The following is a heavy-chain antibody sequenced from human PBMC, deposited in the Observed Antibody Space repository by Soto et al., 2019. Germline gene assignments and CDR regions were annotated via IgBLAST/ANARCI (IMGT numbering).Heavy chain of an antibody. D-gene: IGHD5-18*01. V-gene: IGHV5-51*01. J-gene: IGHJ6*02. CDR2: IYPGDSDT. Sequence: PGESLKISCKGSGYTFTNYWIGWVRQMPGKGLEWMGIIYPGDSDTKYNPSFQGQVTISADKSITTTYKNQVVLTVTNVDPVDTATYYCARTQSPGRGMDVWGQGTTVTVSS. CDR1: GYTFTNYW. CDR3: ATYYCARTQSPGRGMDV.